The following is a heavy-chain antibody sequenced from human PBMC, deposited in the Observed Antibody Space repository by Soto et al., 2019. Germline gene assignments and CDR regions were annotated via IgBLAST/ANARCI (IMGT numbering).Heavy chain of an antibody. V-gene: IGHV1-69*02. CDR2: IIPILGIA. D-gene: IGHD3-10*01. CDR3: ATRRGDGYNDY. CDR1: VGTFSSYT. Sequence: QFQLVQSGAEVKKPGSSVKVSCKASVGTFSSYTISWVRQAPGQGLEWMGRIIPILGIANYEQKFQGRVKITADKYTSTAYMELRSLRSEDTSVYYCATRRGDGYNDYWCQGTLVTVSS. J-gene: IGHJ4*02.